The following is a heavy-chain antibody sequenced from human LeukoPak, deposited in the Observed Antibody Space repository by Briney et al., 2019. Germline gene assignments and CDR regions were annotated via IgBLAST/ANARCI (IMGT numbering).Heavy chain of an antibody. D-gene: IGHD6-19*01. Sequence: GGSLRLSCAASGFTFDDYAMTWVRQAPGKGLEWVSGINWNGDSTGYADSVKGRFTISRDNAKNSLYLQMNSPRAEDTALYYCARGGFSSGWYLRYYFDYWGQGTLVTVSS. CDR1: GFTFDDYA. CDR3: ARGGFSSGWYLRYYFDY. J-gene: IGHJ4*02. V-gene: IGHV3-20*04. CDR2: INWNGDST.